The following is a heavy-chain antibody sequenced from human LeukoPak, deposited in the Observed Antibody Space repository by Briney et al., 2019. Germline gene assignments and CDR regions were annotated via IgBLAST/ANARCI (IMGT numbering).Heavy chain of an antibody. CDR1: GASITSCY. D-gene: IGHD1-26*01. V-gene: IGHV4-4*07. CDR2: LYTAGTT. CDR3: VRDGANWEEPNDAFDT. Sequence: SETLSLTCAVSGASITSCYWSWVRQSAGKGLEWIGRLYTAGTTNYNPSLKSRVTMSGDSSKNQLSLTLTSVTTADTAVYYCVRDGANWEEPNDAFDTWGQGTLLTVSS. J-gene: IGHJ3*02.